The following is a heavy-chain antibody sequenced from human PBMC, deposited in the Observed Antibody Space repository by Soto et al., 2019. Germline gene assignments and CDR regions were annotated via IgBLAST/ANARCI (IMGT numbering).Heavy chain of an antibody. CDR3: AKDHRRIAVAGPLYYYYGMDV. J-gene: IGHJ6*02. CDR2: ISYDGSNK. V-gene: IGHV3-30*18. CDR1: GFTFSSYG. Sequence: GGSLRLSCAASGFTFSSYGMHWVRQAPGKGLEWVSVISYDGSNKYYADSVKGRFTISRDNSKNTLYLQMNSLRAEDTAVYYCAKDHRRIAVAGPLYYYYGMDVWGQGTTVTVSS. D-gene: IGHD6-19*01.